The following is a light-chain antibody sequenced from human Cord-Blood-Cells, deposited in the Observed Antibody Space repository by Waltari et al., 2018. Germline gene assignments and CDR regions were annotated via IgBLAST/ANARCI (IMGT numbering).Light chain of an antibody. Sequence: QSVLTQPASVSGSPGQSITISCTGTSSDVGSYTLVSWYQHHPGKAPKLMIYEGSKRPSGVSNRFSGSKSGNTASLTISWLQAEDEADYYCCSYAGSSTYVFGTGTKVTVL. CDR1: SSDVGSYTL. J-gene: IGLJ1*01. CDR2: EGS. CDR3: CSYAGSSTYV. V-gene: IGLV2-23*01.